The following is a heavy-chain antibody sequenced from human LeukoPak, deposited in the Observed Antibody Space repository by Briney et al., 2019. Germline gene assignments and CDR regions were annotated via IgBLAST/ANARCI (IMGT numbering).Heavy chain of an antibody. J-gene: IGHJ3*02. CDR2: ISGSGGST. Sequence: PGRSLRLSCAASGFTFDDYAMHWVRQAPGKGLEWVSAISGSGGSTYYADSVKGRFTISRDNSKNTLYLQMNSLRAEDTAVYYCAKGFKWGLEGAFDIWGQGTMVTVSS. V-gene: IGHV3-23*01. CDR1: GFTFDDYA. D-gene: IGHD7-27*01. CDR3: AKGFKWGLEGAFDI.